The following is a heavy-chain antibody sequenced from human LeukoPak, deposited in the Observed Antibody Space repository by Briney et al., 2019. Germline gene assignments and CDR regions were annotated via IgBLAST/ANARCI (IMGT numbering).Heavy chain of an antibody. Sequence: SETLSLTCTVSGGSISSSSYYWGWIRQPPGKGLEWIGSIYYSGSTYYNPSLKSRVTISVDTSKNQFSLKLSSVTAADTAVYYCARLEIHDYGGNSDAFDIWGQGTMVTISS. CDR1: GGSISSSSYY. D-gene: IGHD4-23*01. J-gene: IGHJ3*02. CDR2: IYYSGST. V-gene: IGHV4-39*07. CDR3: ARLEIHDYGGNSDAFDI.